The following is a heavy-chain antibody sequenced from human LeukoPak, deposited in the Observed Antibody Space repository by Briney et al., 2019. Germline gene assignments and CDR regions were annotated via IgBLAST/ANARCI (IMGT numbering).Heavy chain of an antibody. Sequence: VASVKVSCKASGYTFRSYDITWVRQAPGQGREWMGWISPNNGNTNYAQKFQGRVTMTTDTPTGTAYMEMRSLRSDDTAVYYCARDRDSSGWHVADYWGQGTLVTVSS. J-gene: IGHJ4*02. CDR2: ISPNNGNT. D-gene: IGHD6-19*01. V-gene: IGHV1-18*01. CDR3: ARDRDSSGWHVADY. CDR1: GYTFRSYD.